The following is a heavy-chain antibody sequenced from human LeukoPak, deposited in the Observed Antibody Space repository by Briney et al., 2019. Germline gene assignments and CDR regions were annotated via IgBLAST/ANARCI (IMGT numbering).Heavy chain of an antibody. CDR2: IYYSGST. Sequence: SETLSLTCTVSGGSISSYYWSWIRQPPGKGLEWVGYIYYSGSTNYNPSLKSRVNISVDTSKNQFSLKLSSVTAAETAVYYCARWSGWNDPYYFDYWGQGTLVTVSS. CDR3: ARWSGWNDPYYFDY. V-gene: IGHV4-59*08. CDR1: GGSISSYY. J-gene: IGHJ4*02. D-gene: IGHD1-1*01.